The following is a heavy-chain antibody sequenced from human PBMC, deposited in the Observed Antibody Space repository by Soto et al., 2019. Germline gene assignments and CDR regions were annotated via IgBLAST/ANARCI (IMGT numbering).Heavy chain of an antibody. V-gene: IGHV1-18*01. CDR3: ARGRTWGARDFDY. CDR2: ITPYNGHA. J-gene: IGHJ4*02. Sequence: QVQLVQSGTEVKRPGASVRVSCKASGYTFNTYAISWVRQAPGQGLEWMGWITPYNGHADYAQKFQVRVTMTTDTSTNTVSMELRGLRSDDTAVYYCARGRTWGARDFDYWGQGTLVTVSS. CDR1: GYTFNTYA. D-gene: IGHD3-16*01.